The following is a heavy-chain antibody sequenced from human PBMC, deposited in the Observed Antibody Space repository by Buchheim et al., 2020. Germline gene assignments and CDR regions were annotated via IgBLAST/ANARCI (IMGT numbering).Heavy chain of an antibody. CDR2: ISSDGTTT. CDR3: ARFLRGGFYYESL. D-gene: IGHD3-10*01. CDR1: GFTFSSYW. J-gene: IGHJ4*02. Sequence: EVQLVESGGGLVQPGGSLRLSCTASGFTFSSYWMYWVRQAPGKGLVWVSSISSDGTTTTYADSVKGRFTISRDNAKNTVHLQMNRLRVDDTAVYFCARFLRGGFYYESLWGQGT. V-gene: IGHV3-74*01.